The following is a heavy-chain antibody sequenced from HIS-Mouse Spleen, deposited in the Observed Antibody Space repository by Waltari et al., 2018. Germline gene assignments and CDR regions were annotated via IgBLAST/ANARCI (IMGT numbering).Heavy chain of an antibody. CDR2: IYYSGRT. J-gene: IGHJ2*01. CDR1: GGSISSSSYY. CDR3: AREIPYSSSWYDWYFDL. V-gene: IGHV4-39*07. Sequence: QLQLQESGPGLVKPSETLSLTSTVSGGSISSSSYYWGWIRQPPGKGLDWIGSIYYSGRTYGHPSRNRRVTLSVDTSKNQFSLQVSAVTAADTAVYYCAREIPYSSSWYDWYFDLWGRGTLVTVSS. D-gene: IGHD6-13*01.